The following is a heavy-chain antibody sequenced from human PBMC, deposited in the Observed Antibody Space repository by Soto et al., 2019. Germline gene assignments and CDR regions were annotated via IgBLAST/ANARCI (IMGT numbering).Heavy chain of an antibody. D-gene: IGHD3-10*01. CDR3: ARAPLLLWFGELTNWFDP. Sequence: SETLSLTCTVSGGSISSGGYYWSWIRQHPGKGLEWIGYIYYSGSTYYNPSLKSRVTISVDTSKNQFSLKLSSVTAADTAVHYCARAPLLLWFGELTNWFDPWGQGTLVTVSS. J-gene: IGHJ5*02. V-gene: IGHV4-31*03. CDR2: IYYSGST. CDR1: GGSISSGGYY.